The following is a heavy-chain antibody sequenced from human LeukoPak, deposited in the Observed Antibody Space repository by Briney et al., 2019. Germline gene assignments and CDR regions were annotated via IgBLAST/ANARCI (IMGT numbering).Heavy chain of an antibody. CDR1: GGTFSSYG. D-gene: IGHD3-22*01. Sequence: ASVKVSCKAPGGTFSSYGISWVRQAPGQGLEWMGRIIPIFGTANYAQKFQGRVTITTDESTSTAYMELSSLRSEDTAVYYCARDDSSGYYYLAYWGQGTLVTVSS. J-gene: IGHJ4*02. V-gene: IGHV1-69*05. CDR2: IIPIFGTA. CDR3: ARDDSSGYYYLAY.